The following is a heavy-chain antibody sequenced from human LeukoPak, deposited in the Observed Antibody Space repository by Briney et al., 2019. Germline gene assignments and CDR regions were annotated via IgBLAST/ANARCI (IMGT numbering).Heavy chain of an antibody. CDR2: INHSGST. Sequence: SETLSLTCAVYGGSFSGYYWSWIRQPPGKGLEWIGEINHSGSTNYNPSLKSRVTISVDTSKNQFSLKPSSVTAADTAVYYCARSSSSWYYYFDYWGQGTLVTVSS. CDR1: GGSFSGYY. V-gene: IGHV4-34*01. J-gene: IGHJ4*02. CDR3: ARSSSSWYYYFDY. D-gene: IGHD6-13*01.